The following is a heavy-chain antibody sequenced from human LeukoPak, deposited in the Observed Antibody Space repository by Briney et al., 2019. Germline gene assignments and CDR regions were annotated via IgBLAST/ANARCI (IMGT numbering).Heavy chain of an antibody. V-gene: IGHV3-30*04. CDR2: ISYDGSNK. J-gene: IGHJ4*02. CDR1: GFIFTTYT. D-gene: IGHD3-10*01. CDR3: AKDLALGGGSVFDY. Sequence: PGRSLRLSREASGFIFTTYTIHWVRQAPGKGLEWVAIISYDGSNKYYADSVEGRFTISRDNSKNTLFLQMNSLRVEDTAVYYCAKDLALGGGSVFDYWGQGTLVTVSS.